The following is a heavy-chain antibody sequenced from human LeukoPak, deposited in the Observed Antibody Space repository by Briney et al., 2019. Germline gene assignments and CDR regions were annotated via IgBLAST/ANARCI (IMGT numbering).Heavy chain of an antibody. CDR1: GYSISSGYY. D-gene: IGHD1-26*01. V-gene: IGHV4-38-2*02. CDR2: IYHSGST. Sequence: SETLSLTCTVSGYSISSGYYWGWIRQPPGKGLEWIGSIYHSGSTYYNPSLKSRVTISVDTSKNQFSLKLSSVTAADTAVYYCARDRWERGGRYYFDYWGQGTLVTVSS. CDR3: ARDRWERGGRYYFDY. J-gene: IGHJ4*02.